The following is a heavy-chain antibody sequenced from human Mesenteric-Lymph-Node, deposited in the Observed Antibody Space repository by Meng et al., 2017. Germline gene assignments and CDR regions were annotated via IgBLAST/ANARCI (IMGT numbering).Heavy chain of an antibody. CDR3: AAAMGSF. V-gene: IGHV3-74*01. D-gene: IGHD5-18*01. CDR2: INSDGTIT. CDR1: GFTFSTYW. Sequence: EVQLVESGGGLVQPGGSLRLSCAASGFTFSTYWMHWVRQAPGKGLVWVSRINSDGTITTYADSVKGRFVISRDNAKNTLYLQMNTLRAEGTAVYYCAAAMGSFWGQGALVTVSS. J-gene: IGHJ4*02.